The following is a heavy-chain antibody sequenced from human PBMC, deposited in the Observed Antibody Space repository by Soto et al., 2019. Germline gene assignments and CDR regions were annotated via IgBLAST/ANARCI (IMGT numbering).Heavy chain of an antibody. D-gene: IGHD1-20*01. Sequence: ITLKESGHTLVKPTQTITLTCTFAGFSLSTNEIGVGCIRQRPGKALEWLALIYWDYDNRYSPSLKSRLTICKGTSQNQLVLTMSNIDPFETATYFCTHRLVSRSCWFDPWVPGTLVTVSS. CDR2: IYWDYDN. J-gene: IGHJ5*02. CDR1: GFSLSTNEIG. V-gene: IGHV2-5*02. CDR3: THRLVSRSCWFDP.